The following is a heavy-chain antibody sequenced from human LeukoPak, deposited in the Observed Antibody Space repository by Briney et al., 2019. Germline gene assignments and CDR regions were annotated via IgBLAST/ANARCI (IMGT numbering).Heavy chain of an antibody. CDR3: ATDVAVAGKYYFDY. J-gene: IGHJ4*02. Sequence: ASVKVSCKVSGYTLTELSMHWVRQAPGKGLEWMGGFDPEDGETIYAQKFRGRVTMTEDTSTDTAYMELSSLRSVDTAVYCCATDVAVAGKYYFDYWGQGTLVTVSS. CDR2: FDPEDGET. V-gene: IGHV1-24*01. CDR1: GYTLTELS. D-gene: IGHD6-19*01.